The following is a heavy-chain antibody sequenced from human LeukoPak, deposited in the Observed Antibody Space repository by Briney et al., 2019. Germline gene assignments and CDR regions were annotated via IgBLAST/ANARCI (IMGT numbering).Heavy chain of an antibody. Sequence: PGGSLRLSCTASGFTFGDYAMSWFRQAPGKGLEWVGFIRSKAYGRTTEYAASVGGRFTISRDDSKSIAYLQMNSLKPEDTAVYYCTTVWGSSGYLYFDYWGQGTLVTVSS. CDR3: TTVWGSSGYLYFDY. CDR2: IRSKAYGRTT. CDR1: GFTFGDYA. D-gene: IGHD3-22*01. V-gene: IGHV3-49*03. J-gene: IGHJ4*02.